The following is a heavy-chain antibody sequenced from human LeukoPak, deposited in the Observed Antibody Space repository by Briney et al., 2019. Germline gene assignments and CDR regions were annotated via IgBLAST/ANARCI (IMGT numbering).Heavy chain of an antibody. CDR3: AQELRFFDY. CDR1: GFTFSSCG. J-gene: IGHJ4*02. V-gene: IGHV3-30*02. Sequence: AESLTLSCAASGFTFSSCGMYCVRQHPPKGLEWVAFIRYDRSNEYYVESVKGRFTISGDKSKNQLFLQMKTLRTEDTAVYYCAQELRFFDYWGQGTLVTVSS. CDR2: IRYDRSNE.